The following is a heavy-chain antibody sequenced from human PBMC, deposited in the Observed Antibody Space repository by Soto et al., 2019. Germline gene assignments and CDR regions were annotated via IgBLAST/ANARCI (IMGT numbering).Heavy chain of an antibody. CDR3: AKDHTGADAFDI. J-gene: IGHJ3*02. CDR2: ISHSGTT. D-gene: IGHD7-27*01. V-gene: IGHV4-4*02. Sequence: QVQLQESGPGLVKPSETLSLTCAVSGGSITHDNWWNWARQPPGKGLEWIGEISHSGTTNYNPALKSRVTISVDMSKNQLSLNLTSVTAADTAVYYCAKDHTGADAFDIWGQGIMVTVSS. CDR1: GGSITHDNW.